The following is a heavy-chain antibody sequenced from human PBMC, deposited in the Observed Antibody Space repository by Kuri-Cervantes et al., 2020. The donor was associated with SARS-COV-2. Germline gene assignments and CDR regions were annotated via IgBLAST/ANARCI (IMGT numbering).Heavy chain of an antibody. Sequence: SQTLSLTCAVYGGSFSGYYWSWIRQPPGKGLEWIGYIYYSGSTNYNPSLKSRVTISVDTSKNQFSLKLSSVTAADTAVYYCAGGLRGGSLDYWGQGTLVTVSS. CDR1: GGSFSGYY. CDR2: IYYSGST. CDR3: AGGLRGGSLDY. J-gene: IGHJ4*02. V-gene: IGHV4-59*01. D-gene: IGHD2-15*01.